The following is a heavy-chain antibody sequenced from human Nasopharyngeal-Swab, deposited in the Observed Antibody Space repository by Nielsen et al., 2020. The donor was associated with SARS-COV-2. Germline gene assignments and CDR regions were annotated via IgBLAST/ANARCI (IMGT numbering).Heavy chain of an antibody. CDR1: GFTFSDYA. D-gene: IGHD3-10*01. J-gene: IGHJ6*03. CDR3: AKVANYYYSYFMDV. CDR2: ISGNVFTT. Sequence: GESLKISCATSGFTFSDYAMSWVRQAPEKGLEWVSTISGNVFTTYYADSMKGRFTISRDNSESTVYLQMNGLRAEDTAKYYCAKVANYYYSYFMDVWGKGTTVIVSS. V-gene: IGHV3-23*01.